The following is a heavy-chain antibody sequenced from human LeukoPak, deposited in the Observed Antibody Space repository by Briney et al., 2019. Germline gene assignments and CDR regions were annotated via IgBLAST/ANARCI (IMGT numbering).Heavy chain of an antibody. V-gene: IGHV1-3*03. CDR1: GYTFTSYA. Sequence: ASVKVSFKASGYTFTSYAMHWVRLAPGQSLEWMGWINPGNGNTNYSQEFQGRVTITRDTSASTAYMELSSLRSGDMAVYYCARSASSGWIFDYWGQGTLVTVSS. CDR2: INPGNGNT. CDR3: ARSASSGWIFDY. D-gene: IGHD6-19*01. J-gene: IGHJ4*02.